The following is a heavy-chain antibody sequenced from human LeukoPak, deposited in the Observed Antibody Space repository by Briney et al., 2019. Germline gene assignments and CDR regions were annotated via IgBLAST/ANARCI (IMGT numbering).Heavy chain of an antibody. D-gene: IGHD3-3*01. V-gene: IGHV1-2*02. CDR3: ARDPEIDFWDGYLEYYYYYMDV. CDR1: GYTFTGYY. CDR2: INPNSGGT. Sequence: ASVKVSCKASGYTFTGYYIHWVRQAPGQGLEWMGWINPNSGGTNYAQKFQGRVTMTRDTSISTVYMELSRLRSDDTAVYYCARDPEIDFWDGYLEYYYYYMDVWGKGTTVTVSS. J-gene: IGHJ6*03.